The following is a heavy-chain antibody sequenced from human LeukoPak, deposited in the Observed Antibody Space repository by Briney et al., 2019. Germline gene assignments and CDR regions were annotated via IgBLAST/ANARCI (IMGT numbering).Heavy chain of an antibody. CDR1: VLTFRGSA. J-gene: IGHJ5*02. Sequence: GVSQRLLYASCVLTFRGSAIHWVRQDSGKGREGVGRVREKANSYATAYAASVTGRFNISRDDSRITGYLKMNSLQTEDTALYYCMYDFWSSYYTAGSDPWGQGTPVTDSS. CDR3: MYDFWSSYYTAGSDP. D-gene: IGHD3-3*01. V-gene: IGHV3-73*01. CDR2: VREKANSYAT.